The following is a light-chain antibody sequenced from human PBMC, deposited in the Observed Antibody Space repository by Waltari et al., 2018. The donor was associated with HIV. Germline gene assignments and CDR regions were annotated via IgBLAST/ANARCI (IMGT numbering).Light chain of an antibody. V-gene: IGLV3-19*01. CDR1: SLRGYY. CDR3: NSRDSSANHVV. J-gene: IGLJ2*01. Sequence: SSELTQDPAVSVALGQTVRLTCQGDSLRGYYASWYQQKPGHAPVLVIYGKNNRPSGIPDRFSGSSSGNTASLTITGTQAEDEADYYCNSRDSSANHVVFGGGTKLTVL. CDR2: GKN.